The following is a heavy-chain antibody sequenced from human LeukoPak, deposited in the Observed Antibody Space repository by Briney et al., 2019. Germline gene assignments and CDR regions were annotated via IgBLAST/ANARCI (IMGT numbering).Heavy chain of an antibody. CDR2: INWNGGST. CDR1: GXIFDDYG. V-gene: IGHV3-20*04. CDR3: ARGGYSGSYFAY. J-gene: IGHJ4*02. Sequence: GGSLRLSCAASGXIFDDYGMSWVRQAPGKGLEWVSGINWNGGSTGYADSVKGRFTISRDNAKNSLYVQMNSLRAEDTALYYCARGGYSGSYFAYWGQGTLVTVSS. D-gene: IGHD1-26*01.